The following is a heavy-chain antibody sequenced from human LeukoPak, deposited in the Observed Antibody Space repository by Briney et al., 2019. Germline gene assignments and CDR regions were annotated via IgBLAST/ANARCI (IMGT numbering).Heavy chain of an antibody. V-gene: IGHV3-30*03. D-gene: IGHD3-3*01. CDR1: EFTFSRHG. CDR3: ARDRAWNYFDY. J-gene: IGHJ4*02. CDR2: ISNDGSRK. Sequence: GGSLRLSCAPSEFTFSRHGMHWFRQAPGKGLEWVAIISNDGSRKYYAHSVEGRFTISRDNSKNTLYLQMDSLRAEDTAVYYCARDRAWNYFDYWGQGTLVTVSS.